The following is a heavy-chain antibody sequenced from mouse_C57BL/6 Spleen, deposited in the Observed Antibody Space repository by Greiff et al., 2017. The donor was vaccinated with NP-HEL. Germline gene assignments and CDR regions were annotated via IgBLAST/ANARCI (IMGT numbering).Heavy chain of an antibody. V-gene: IGHV3-8*01. Sequence: DVKLVESGPGLAKPSQTLSLTCSVTGYSITSDYWNWIRKFPGNKLEYMGYISYSGSTYYNPSLKSRISITRDTSKNQYYLQLNSVTTEDTATYYCARYKLTGKGYFDVWGTGTTVTVSS. D-gene: IGHD4-1*01. CDR1: GYSITSDY. J-gene: IGHJ1*03. CDR2: ISYSGST. CDR3: ARYKLTGKGYFDV.